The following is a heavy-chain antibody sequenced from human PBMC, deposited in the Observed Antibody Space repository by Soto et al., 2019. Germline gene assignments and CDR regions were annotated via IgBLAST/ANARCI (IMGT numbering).Heavy chain of an antibody. Sequence: SETLSLTCRVSGASVSSETHFWTWIRQPPGKGLEWIGYVYRTGITNSNPALTSRVTVSADRSKNQFSLTLRSVTAADTAVYYCVREDMSGTYYFDYWGPGIQVTSPQ. J-gene: IGHJ4*02. CDR1: GASVSSETHF. CDR2: VYRTGIT. V-gene: IGHV4-61*01. D-gene: IGHD1-26*01. CDR3: VREDMSGTYYFDY.